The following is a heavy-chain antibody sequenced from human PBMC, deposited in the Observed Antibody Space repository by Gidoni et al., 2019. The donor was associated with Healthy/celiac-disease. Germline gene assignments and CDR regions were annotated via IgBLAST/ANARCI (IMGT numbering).Heavy chain of an antibody. V-gene: IGHV3-30*04. Sequence: QVQLVESGGGVVQPGRSRRPPGAASGFTFSSYAMHWVRQAPGKGLEWVAVISYDGSNTYYADSVKGRFTISSDNSKNTLYLQMNSLRAEDTAVYYCARGGYDFWIRTRDWGQGTLVTVSS. CDR2: ISYDGSNT. CDR1: GFTFSSYA. J-gene: IGHJ4*02. CDR3: ARGGYDFWIRTRD. D-gene: IGHD3-3*01.